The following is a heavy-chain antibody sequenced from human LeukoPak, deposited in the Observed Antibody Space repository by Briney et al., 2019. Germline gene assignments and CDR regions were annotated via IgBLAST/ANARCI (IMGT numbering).Heavy chain of an antibody. J-gene: IGHJ6*02. V-gene: IGHV3-48*04. CDR3: ARGSGYYDDYYSYGMDV. D-gene: IGHD3-22*01. CDR1: GFTFSSYA. Sequence: GGSLRLSCAASGFTFSSYAMSWVRQAPGKGLEWVSYISSSGSTIYYADSVKGRFTISRDNAKNSLYLQMNSLRAEDTAVYYCARGSGYYDDYYSYGMDVWGQGTTVTVSS. CDR2: ISSSGSTI.